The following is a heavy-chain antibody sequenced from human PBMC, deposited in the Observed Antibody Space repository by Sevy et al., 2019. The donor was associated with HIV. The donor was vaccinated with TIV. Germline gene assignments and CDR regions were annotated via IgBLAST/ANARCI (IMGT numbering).Heavy chain of an antibody. D-gene: IGHD2-15*01. Sequence: ASVKVSCKASGYTFTSYGITWVRQAPGQGLEWMGWISAYNGNTNYAQKLQGRVTMTTDTSTSTAYMDLRSLRSDDTAVYYCARAAADCSGGTCYSAASNQYFQHWGQGTLVTVSS. V-gene: IGHV1-18*01. CDR3: ARAAADCSGGTCYSAASNQYFQH. CDR1: GYTFTSYG. J-gene: IGHJ1*01. CDR2: ISAYNGNT.